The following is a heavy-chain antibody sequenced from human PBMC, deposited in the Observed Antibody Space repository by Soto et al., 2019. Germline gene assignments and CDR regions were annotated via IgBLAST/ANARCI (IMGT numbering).Heavy chain of an antibody. CDR1: GFTFRNYC. CDR2: INEDGSEE. Sequence: EVKLVESGGGLVQPGGSLRLSCAASGFTFRNYCLGWVRQAPGKGLEWVANINEDGSEEYYVDSVRGRFIISRDNARNSLFLQMNSLRAEDTAICYCARIEIGSYDYWGQGTLVTVSS. CDR3: ARIEIGSYDY. V-gene: IGHV3-7*01. J-gene: IGHJ4*02. D-gene: IGHD1-26*01.